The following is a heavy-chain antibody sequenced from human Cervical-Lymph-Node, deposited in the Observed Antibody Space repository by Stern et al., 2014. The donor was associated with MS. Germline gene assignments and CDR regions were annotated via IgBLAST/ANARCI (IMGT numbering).Heavy chain of an antibody. D-gene: IGHD2-15*01. CDR2: IIGSGERT. CDR3: ALLATPTDY. V-gene: IGHV3-23*04. J-gene: IGHJ4*02. CDR1: GFTFTTYA. Sequence: VQLVESGGDLVQPGGSLRLSCVASGFTFTTYAINWVRQPPGKGLEWISAIIGSGERTYYADSVKGRFTISRDNSKNTVYLQRNSLSAEDTATYFCALLATPTDYWGQGTLAIVSS.